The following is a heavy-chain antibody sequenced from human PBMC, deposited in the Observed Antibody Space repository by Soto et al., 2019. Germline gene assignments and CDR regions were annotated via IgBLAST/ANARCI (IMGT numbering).Heavy chain of an antibody. Sequence: QVQLVQSGAEVKKPGSSVKVSCKASGGTFSSYTISWVRQAPGQGLEWMGRIIPILGIATYAQKFQGRVTLTADKSTSTAYRELSSLRSEDTAVYYCARADGYSSRWHGVGMDVWGQGTTVTVSS. CDR2: IIPILGIA. J-gene: IGHJ6*02. D-gene: IGHD6-13*01. CDR1: GGTFSSYT. CDR3: ARADGYSSRWHGVGMDV. V-gene: IGHV1-69*02.